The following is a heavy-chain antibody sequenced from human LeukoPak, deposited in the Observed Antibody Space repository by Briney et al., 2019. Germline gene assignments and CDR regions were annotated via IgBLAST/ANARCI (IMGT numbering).Heavy chain of an antibody. CDR3: ARQSEVRGTWGVGLDY. CDR1: GYTFTNYP. V-gene: IGHV7-4-1*02. Sequence: GASVKVSCKASGYTFTNYPMNWVRQAPGQGLEWMGWININTGNPTYAQDFTGRFVFSLGTSVSTAYLQINSLKAEDTAVYFCARQSEVRGTWGVGLDYWGQGTLVTVSS. J-gene: IGHJ4*02. CDR2: ININTGNP. D-gene: IGHD3-10*01.